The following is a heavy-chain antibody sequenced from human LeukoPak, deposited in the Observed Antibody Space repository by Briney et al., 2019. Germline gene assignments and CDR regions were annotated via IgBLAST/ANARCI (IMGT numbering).Heavy chain of an antibody. CDR2: TYYSGST. Sequence: SETLSLTCTVSGGSISSYYWSWIRQPPGKGLEWIGYTYYSGSTNYNPSLKSRVTISVDTSKNQFSLKLSSVTAADTAVYYCARVGPGKRGYGGSYYYYYGMDVWGQGTTVTVSS. CDR1: GGSISSYY. CDR3: ARVGPGKRGYGGSYYYYYGMDV. D-gene: IGHD4-23*01. J-gene: IGHJ6*02. V-gene: IGHV4-59*01.